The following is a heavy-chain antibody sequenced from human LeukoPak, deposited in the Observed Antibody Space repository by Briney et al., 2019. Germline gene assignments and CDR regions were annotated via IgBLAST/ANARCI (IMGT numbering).Heavy chain of an antibody. CDR3: ARWNGDCSTTSCPYYYGMDV. Sequence: GGSLRLSCAASGFTFSSYSMNWVRQAPGKGLEWLSSIKNSANFIYYADSVKGRFTISRDNAKNSLYLQMSSLRVEDTAVYYCARWNGDCSTTSCPYYYGMDVWGQGTTVTVSS. CDR1: GFTFSSYS. CDR2: IKNSANFI. V-gene: IGHV3-21*06. D-gene: IGHD2-2*03. J-gene: IGHJ6*02.